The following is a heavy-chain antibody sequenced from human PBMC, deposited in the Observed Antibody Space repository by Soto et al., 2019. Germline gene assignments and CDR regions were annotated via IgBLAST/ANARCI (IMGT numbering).Heavy chain of an antibody. J-gene: IGHJ4*02. CDR2: IYWDDDK. V-gene: IGHV2-5*02. CDR1: GFSLSTSGVG. CDR3: AHTAGLYGNWDGGYFDF. D-gene: IGHD1-1*01. Sequence: QITLEESGPTRVKPTQTLTLTCTFSGFSLSTSGVGVGWVSQPPGKALERLALIYWDDDKRYSPSLRSRLTITKDTSRNQVVLTRTNVDPVDTATYYCAHTAGLYGNWDGGYFDFWGQGALVTVSS.